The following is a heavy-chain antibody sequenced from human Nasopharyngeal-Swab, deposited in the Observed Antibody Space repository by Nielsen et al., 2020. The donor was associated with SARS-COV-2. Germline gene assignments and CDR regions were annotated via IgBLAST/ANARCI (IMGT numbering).Heavy chain of an antibody. V-gene: IGHV4-34*01. D-gene: IGHD2-2*01. CDR3: AREGIVVVPAAMDPDYYYYYMDV. CDR1: GGSFSGYY. Sequence: SETLSLTCAVYGGSFSGYYWSWIRQPPGKGLEWIGEINHSGSTNYNPSLKSRVTISVDTSKNQFSLKLSSVTAADTAVYYCAREGIVVVPAAMDPDYYYYYMDVWGKGTTVTVSS. CDR2: INHSGST. J-gene: IGHJ6*03.